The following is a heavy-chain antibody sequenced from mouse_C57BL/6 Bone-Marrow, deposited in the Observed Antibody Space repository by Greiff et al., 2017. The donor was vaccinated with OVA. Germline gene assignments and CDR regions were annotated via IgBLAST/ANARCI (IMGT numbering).Heavy chain of an antibody. Sequence: DVKLQESGGGLVQPGESLKLSCESNEYEFPSHDMSWVRKTPEKRLELVAAINSDGGSTYYPDTMERRFIISRDNTKKTLYLQMSSLRSEDTALYYCARQLRLPWFAYWGQGTLVTVSA. CDR3: ARQLRLPWFAY. CDR2: INSDGGST. V-gene: IGHV5-2*01. D-gene: IGHD3-2*02. CDR1: EYEFPSHD. J-gene: IGHJ3*01.